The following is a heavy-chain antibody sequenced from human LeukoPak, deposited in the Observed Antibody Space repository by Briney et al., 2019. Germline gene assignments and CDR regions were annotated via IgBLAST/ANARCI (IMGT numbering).Heavy chain of an antibody. CDR3: AKGVNYFVLEY. CDR1: GFTFSTSG. CDR2: LSPSGGIT. J-gene: IGHJ4*02. D-gene: IGHD3-10*02. V-gene: IGHV3-23*01. Sequence: PGGSLRLSCVASGFTFSTSGMQWVRQAPGKGLEWISALSPSGGITYYADSVKGRFTISRDNSRNTLYLQMNSLRAEDTAVYYCAKGVNYFVLEYWGQGTLVTISS.